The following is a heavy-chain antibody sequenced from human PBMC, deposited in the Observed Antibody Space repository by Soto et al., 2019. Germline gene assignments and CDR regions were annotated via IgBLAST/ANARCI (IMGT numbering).Heavy chain of an antibody. V-gene: IGHV3-72*01. CDR2: SRNKANSYST. CDR3: ARFSGSYTRGLDY. D-gene: IGHD1-26*01. J-gene: IGHJ4*02. Sequence: EVQLVESGGGLVQPGGSLRLSCAASGFTFSDHYMDWVRQAPGKGLEWVGRSRNKANSYSTEYAASVKVRFTISRDESKSSLYLQMNSLKTEDTAVYYCARFSGSYTRGLDYWGQGTLVTVSS. CDR1: GFTFSDHY.